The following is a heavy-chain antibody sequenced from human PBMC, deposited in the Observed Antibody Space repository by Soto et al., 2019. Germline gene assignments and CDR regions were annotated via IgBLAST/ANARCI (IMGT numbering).Heavy chain of an antibody. CDR2: IKQDGSEK. CDR3: ARNTGRYGMDV. J-gene: IGHJ6*02. D-gene: IGHD2-8*02. CDR1: GFTFSSYW. Sequence: EVQLVESGGGLVQPGGFLRLSCTASGFTFSSYWMSWVRQAPGKGLEWVANIKQDGSEKYYVDSVRGRFTISRDNAKNSLYLQMNSLRAEDTAVYYCARNTGRYGMDVWGQGTTVTVS. V-gene: IGHV3-7*02.